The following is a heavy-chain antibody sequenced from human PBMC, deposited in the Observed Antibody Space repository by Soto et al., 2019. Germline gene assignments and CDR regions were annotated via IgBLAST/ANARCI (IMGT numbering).Heavy chain of an antibody. D-gene: IGHD6-13*01. CDR1: GFTFSDYY. V-gene: IGHV3-11*01. CDR3: AKAVRIAAAGWFDP. Sequence: GGSLRLSCAASGFTFSDYYMSWIRQAPGKGLEWVSYISSSGSTIYYADSVKGRFTISRDNAKNSLYLQMNSLRAEDTAVYYCAKAVRIAAAGWFDPWGQGTLVTVSS. J-gene: IGHJ5*02. CDR2: ISSSGSTI.